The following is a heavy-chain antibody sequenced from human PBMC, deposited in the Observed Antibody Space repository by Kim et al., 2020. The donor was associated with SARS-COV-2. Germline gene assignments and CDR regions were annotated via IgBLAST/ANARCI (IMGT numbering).Heavy chain of an antibody. CDR2: ISGSGGST. V-gene: IGHV3-23*01. J-gene: IGHJ6*02. Sequence: GGSLRLSCAASGFTFSSYAMSWVRQAPGKGLEWVSAISGSGGSTYYADSVKGRFTISRDNSKNTLYLQMNSLRAEDTAVYYCAKSGRGTWGDHHNSYYYYCGMEVWGQGATVTVSS. CDR1: GFTFSSYA. D-gene: IGHD1-1*01. CDR3: AKSGRGTWGDHHNSYYYYCGMEV.